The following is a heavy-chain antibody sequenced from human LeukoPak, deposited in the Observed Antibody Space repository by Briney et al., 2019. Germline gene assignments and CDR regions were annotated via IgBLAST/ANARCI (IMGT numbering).Heavy chain of an antibody. J-gene: IGHJ4*02. CDR1: GDSITNTNYY. CDR2: MSFNGNI. V-gene: IGHV4-39*07. Sequence: SETLSLTCSVSGDSITNTNYYWGWVRQSPEKNLEWIVSMSFNGNIFYNPSLQSRVTISPDTSKNHFSLNLRSVTAADTAIYYCMRLNTYGLYLDYWGQGRLVTVSS. D-gene: IGHD3-10*01. CDR3: MRLNTYGLYLDY.